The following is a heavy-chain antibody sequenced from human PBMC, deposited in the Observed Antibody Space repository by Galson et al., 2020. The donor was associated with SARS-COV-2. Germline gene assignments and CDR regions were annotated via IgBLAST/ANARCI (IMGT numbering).Heavy chain of an antibody. CDR3: ARPLGVVVPAHYNNWFDP. CDR2: IYYSGST. J-gene: IGHJ5*02. V-gene: IGHV4-39*01. D-gene: IGHD2-2*01. Sequence: SETLSLTCTVSGGSISSSSYYWGWIRQPPGKGLEWIGSIYYSGSTYYNPSLKSRVTISVDTSKNQFSLKLSSVTAADTAVYYCARPLGVVVPAHYNNWFDPWGQGTLVTVSS. CDR1: GGSISSSSYY.